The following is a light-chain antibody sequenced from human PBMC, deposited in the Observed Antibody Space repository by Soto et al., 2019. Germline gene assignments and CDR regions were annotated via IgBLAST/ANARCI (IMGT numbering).Light chain of an antibody. CDR1: QSISSW. Sequence: DIQMTQSPSTLSASVGDRVTITCRASQSISSWLAWYQQKPGKSPKLLIYYASSLESGVPSRFSGSGSGTEFTLTISSLQPDDFATYYCQQYNSYSYPFGQGTKLEIK. CDR3: QQYNSYSYP. V-gene: IGKV1-5*01. CDR2: YAS. J-gene: IGKJ2*01.